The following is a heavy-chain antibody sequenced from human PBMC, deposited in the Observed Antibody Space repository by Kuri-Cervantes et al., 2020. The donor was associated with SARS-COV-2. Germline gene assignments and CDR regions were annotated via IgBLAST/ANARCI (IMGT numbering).Heavy chain of an antibody. CDR2: KAFDERDT. Sequence: GESLKISCAASGFTFSNHAFHWVRQAPGKGLEWVALKAFDERDTHYADSVKGRFTLSRDNSKNTLYLQMNSLRPEDTALYYCARERYIMVGGVILRSEFDYWGQGTLVTVSS. V-gene: IGHV3-30*04. CDR3: ARERYIMVGGVILRSEFDY. CDR1: GFTFSNHA. D-gene: IGHD3-10*01. J-gene: IGHJ4*02.